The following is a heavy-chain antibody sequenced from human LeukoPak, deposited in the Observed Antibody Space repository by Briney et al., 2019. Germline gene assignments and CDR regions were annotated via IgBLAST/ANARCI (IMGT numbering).Heavy chain of an antibody. Sequence: GGSLRLSCAASGFTFSDYYMSWIRQAPGKGLEWVSYISSSGSTIYYADSVKGRFTISRDNSKNTLYLQMNSLRAEDTAVYYCAKAPPYSGSYYPFDYWGQGTLVTVSS. V-gene: IGHV3-11*01. CDR3: AKAPPYSGSYYPFDY. D-gene: IGHD1-26*01. CDR2: ISSSGSTI. J-gene: IGHJ4*02. CDR1: GFTFSDYY.